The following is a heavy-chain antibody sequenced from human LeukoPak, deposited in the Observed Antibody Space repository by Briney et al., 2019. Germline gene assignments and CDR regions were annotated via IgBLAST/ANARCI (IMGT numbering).Heavy chain of an antibody. CDR3: ARGIAARRFDY. Sequence: GASVKVSCKASGYTFTSYYMHWVRQAPGQGLEWMGWINPNRGGTNYAQKFQGRVTMTRDTSISTAYMELSRLRSDDTAVYYCARGIAARRFDYWGQGTLVTVSS. CDR2: INPNRGGT. J-gene: IGHJ4*02. V-gene: IGHV1-2*02. D-gene: IGHD6-6*01. CDR1: GYTFTSYY.